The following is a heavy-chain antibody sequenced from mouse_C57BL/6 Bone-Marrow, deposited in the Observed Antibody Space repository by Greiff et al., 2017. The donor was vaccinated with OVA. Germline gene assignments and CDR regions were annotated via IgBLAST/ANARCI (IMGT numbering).Heavy chain of an antibody. CDR3: ARDGGLRRYYAMDY. CDR1: GYSITSGYY. D-gene: IGHD2-4*01. CDR2: ISYDGSN. J-gene: IGHJ4*01. V-gene: IGHV3-6*01. Sequence: ESGPGLVKPSQSLSLTCSVTGYSITSGYYWNWIRQFPGNKLEWMGYISYDGSNNYNPSLKNRISITRDTSKNQFFLKLNSVTTEDTATYYCARDGGLRRYYAMDYWGQGTSVTVSS.